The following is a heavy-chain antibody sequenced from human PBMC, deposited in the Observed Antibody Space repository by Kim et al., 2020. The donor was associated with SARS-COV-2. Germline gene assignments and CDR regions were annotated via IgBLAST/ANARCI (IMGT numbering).Heavy chain of an antibody. Sequence: GGSLRLSCAASGFTVSSNYMSWVRQAPGKGLEWVSVIYSGGSTYYADSVKGRFTISRDNSKNTLYLQMNSLRAEDTAVYYCARERGMTTPDYYYYGMDVWGQGTTVTVSS. CDR1: GFTVSSNY. CDR2: IYSGGST. V-gene: IGHV3-66*01. CDR3: ARERGMTTPDYYYYGMDV. J-gene: IGHJ6*02. D-gene: IGHD4-17*01.